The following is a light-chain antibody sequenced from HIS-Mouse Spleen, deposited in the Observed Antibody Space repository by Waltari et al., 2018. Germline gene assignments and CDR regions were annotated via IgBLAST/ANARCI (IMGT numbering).Light chain of an antibody. CDR1: SGSISSNY. CDR2: EDN. Sequence: NFMLTQPHSVSESPGKTVTISCTGSSGSISSNYVQWYQHRPGSAPTTVIYEDNQRPSGVPDRFSGSIDSSSNSASLTISGLKTEDEADYYCQSYDSSNWVFGGGTKLTVL. V-gene: IGLV6-57*02. J-gene: IGLJ3*02. CDR3: QSYDSSNWV.